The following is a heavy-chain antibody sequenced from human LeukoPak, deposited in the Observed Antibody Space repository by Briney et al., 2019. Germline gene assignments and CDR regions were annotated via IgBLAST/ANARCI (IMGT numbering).Heavy chain of an antibody. CDR3: ARGEEAGHDY. J-gene: IGHJ4*02. D-gene: IGHD6-19*01. Sequence: PSETLSLTCTVSGGSISSSSYYWGWIRQPPGKGLEWIGSIYYSGSTYYNPSLKSRVTISVDTSKNQFSLKLSSVTAADTAVYYCARGEEAGHDYWGQGTLVTVSS. CDR1: GGSISSSSYY. CDR2: IYYSGST. V-gene: IGHV4-39*07.